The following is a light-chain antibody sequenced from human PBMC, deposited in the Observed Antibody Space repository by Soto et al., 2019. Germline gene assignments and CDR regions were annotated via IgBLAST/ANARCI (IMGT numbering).Light chain of an antibody. Sequence: QSALTQPPSASGSPGQSVTISCAGTINDVGGYNYVSWYQQHPGKVPQLMIYQVTKRPSGVPDRFSASKSDTTASLTISGLQAEDEGDYYCQSYDNSLSGYVLFGGGTKLTVL. J-gene: IGLJ2*01. CDR1: INDVGGYNY. CDR3: QSYDNSLSGYVL. CDR2: QVT. V-gene: IGLV2-8*01.